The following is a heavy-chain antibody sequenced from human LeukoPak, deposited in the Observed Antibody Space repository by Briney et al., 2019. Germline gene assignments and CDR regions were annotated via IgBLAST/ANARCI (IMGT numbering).Heavy chain of an antibody. J-gene: IGHJ3*02. CDR3: AKDIGYDGAFDI. CDR1: GFTFDDYA. Sequence: SGGSLRLSCAASGFTFDDYAMHWVRQAPGKGLEWVSGISWNSGSIGYADSVKGRFTISRDNAKNSLYLQMNSLRAEDTALYYCAKDIGYDGAFDIWGQGTMVTASS. CDR2: ISWNSGSI. D-gene: IGHD5-12*01. V-gene: IGHV3-9*01.